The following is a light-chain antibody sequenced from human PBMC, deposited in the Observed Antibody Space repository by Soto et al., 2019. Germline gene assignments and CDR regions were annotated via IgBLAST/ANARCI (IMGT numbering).Light chain of an antibody. V-gene: IGKV3-20*01. CDR3: QQYGSSRVT. J-gene: IGKJ2*01. CDR2: GAT. Sequence: EIVLTQSPGTLSLSPGERGTLSCRASQSVSSSYLAWYQQKPGQAPRLLIYGATSRATGIPDRFSGSGSGTDFTLTISRLEPEDFAVYYCQQYGSSRVTFGQGTKLEIK. CDR1: QSVSSSY.